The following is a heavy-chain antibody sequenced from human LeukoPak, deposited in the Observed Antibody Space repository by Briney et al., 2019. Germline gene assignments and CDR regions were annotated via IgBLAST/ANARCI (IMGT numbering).Heavy chain of an antibody. Sequence: GGSLRLSCAASGFTFSSYGMSWVRDAPGKGLEWVSSISGIGGIGGSTYYADSVQGRFSISRDNSKTTLYLQIISLRADDTAVYYFVKGPRAAEHNTHRFDYWGQGTLVTVSS. V-gene: IGHV3-23*01. J-gene: IGHJ4*02. CDR3: VKGPRAAEHNTHRFDY. CDR2: ISGIGGIGGST. D-gene: IGHD1-14*01. CDR1: GFTFSSYG.